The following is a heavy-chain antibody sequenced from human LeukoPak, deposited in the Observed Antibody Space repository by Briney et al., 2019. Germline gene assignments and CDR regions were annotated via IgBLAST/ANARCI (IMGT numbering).Heavy chain of an antibody. D-gene: IGHD2-21*02. J-gene: IGHJ3*02. Sequence: PGGSLRLSCAASGFTFSSYGMHWVRQAPGKGLEWVAVISYDGSNKYYADSVKGRFTISRDNSKNTLYLQMNSLRAEDTAVYYCASVVVVTAPFAFDIWGQGTMVTVSS. CDR2: ISYDGSNK. CDR1: GFTFSSYG. CDR3: ASVVVVTAPFAFDI. V-gene: IGHV3-30*03.